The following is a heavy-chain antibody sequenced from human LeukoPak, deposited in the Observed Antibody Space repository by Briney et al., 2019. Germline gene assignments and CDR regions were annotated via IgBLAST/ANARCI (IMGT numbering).Heavy chain of an antibody. CDR1: GGSFSGYY. D-gene: IGHD6-19*01. Sequence: SETLSLICTVHGGSFSGYYWSWIRQPPGKGLEWIGEINHSGSTNYNPSLKSRVTISVDTSKNQFSLKLSSVTAADTAVYYCARGGGQQWLPIDYWGQGTLVTVSS. V-gene: IGHV4-34*01. J-gene: IGHJ4*02. CDR3: ARGGGQQWLPIDY. CDR2: INHSGST.